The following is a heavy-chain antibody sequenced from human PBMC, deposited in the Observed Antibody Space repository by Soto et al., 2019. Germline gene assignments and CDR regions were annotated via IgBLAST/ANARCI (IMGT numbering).Heavy chain of an antibody. CDR2: IYHSGST. CDR1: GGSISSSNW. Sequence: SETLSLTCAVSGGSISSSNWWSWVRQPPGKGLEWIGEIYHSGSTNYNPSLKSRVTISVDKSKNQFSLKLSSVTAADTAVYYCARPAGSYWNYYYGVDVWGQGTTVTVSS. V-gene: IGHV4-4*02. CDR3: ARPAGSYWNYYYGVDV. J-gene: IGHJ6*02. D-gene: IGHD1-26*01.